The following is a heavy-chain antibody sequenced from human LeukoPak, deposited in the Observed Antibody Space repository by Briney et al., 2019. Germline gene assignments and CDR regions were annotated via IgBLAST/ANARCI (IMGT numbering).Heavy chain of an antibody. CDR2: ISGSGGST. D-gene: IGHD5-12*01. CDR1: GFTFSSYA. V-gene: IGHV3-23*01. Sequence: GGSLRLSCAASGFTFSSYAMSWVRQAPGKGLEWVSAISGSGGSTYYADSVKGRFTISRDKSKNTLYLQMNSLRAEDTAVYYCAKVGLIVATISWFDPWGQGTLVTVSS. CDR3: AKVGLIVATISWFDP. J-gene: IGHJ5*02.